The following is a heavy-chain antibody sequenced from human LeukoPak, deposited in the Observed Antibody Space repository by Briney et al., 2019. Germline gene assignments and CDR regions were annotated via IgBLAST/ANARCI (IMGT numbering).Heavy chain of an antibody. V-gene: IGHV4-39*01. CDR2: IYYSGST. Sequence: PSETLSLTCTVSGGSISSSSYYWGWIRQPPGKGLEWIGSIYYSGSTYYNPSLKSRVTISVDTSKNQFSLKLSSVTAADTAVYYCARPTVAAWGQGTLVTVSS. CDR1: GGSISSSSYY. CDR3: ARPTVAA. D-gene: IGHD4-11*01. J-gene: IGHJ5*02.